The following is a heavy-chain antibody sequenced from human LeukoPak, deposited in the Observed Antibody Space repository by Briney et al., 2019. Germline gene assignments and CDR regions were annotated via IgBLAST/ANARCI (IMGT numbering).Heavy chain of an antibody. CDR1: GGSISSYY. D-gene: IGHD1-26*01. Sequence: SETLSLTCTVSGGSISSYYWSWIRQPPGKGLEWIGYIYYSGSTYYNPSLKSRVTISVDTSKNQFSLKLSSVTAADTAVYYCARFNSGSYQHYFDYWGQGTLVTVSS. V-gene: IGHV4-59*12. CDR3: ARFNSGSYQHYFDY. J-gene: IGHJ4*02. CDR2: IYYSGST.